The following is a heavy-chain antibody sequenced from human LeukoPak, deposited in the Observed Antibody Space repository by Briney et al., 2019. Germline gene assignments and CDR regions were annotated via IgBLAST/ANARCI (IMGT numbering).Heavy chain of an antibody. CDR2: IYPGDSDT. CDR1: GYSFVNYW. Sequence: GDSRKISCKASGYSFVNYWIGWVRQMPGKGLEWMGIIYPGDSDTRYSPSFQGQVTISADKSISTAYLQWSSLKASDTAMYYCARPPYDSSGYYLRDYWGQGTLVTVSS. J-gene: IGHJ4*02. V-gene: IGHV5-51*01. D-gene: IGHD3-22*01. CDR3: ARPPYDSSGYYLRDY.